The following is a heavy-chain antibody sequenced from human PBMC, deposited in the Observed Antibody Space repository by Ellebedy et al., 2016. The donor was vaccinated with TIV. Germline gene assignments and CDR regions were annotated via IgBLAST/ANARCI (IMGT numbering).Heavy chain of an antibody. J-gene: IGHJ5*02. D-gene: IGHD1-7*01. CDR2: IYYSGGT. Sequence: MPSETLSLTCIVSGGSISRYYWSGIRQAPGKGLEWGGDIYYSGGTNYNPSLKSRITISVDTSKNQFSLQLSSVTAADTAVYYCARSKTGTTGAWFDPWGQGTLVTVSS. CDR1: GGSISRYY. V-gene: IGHV4-59*08. CDR3: ARSKTGTTGAWFDP.